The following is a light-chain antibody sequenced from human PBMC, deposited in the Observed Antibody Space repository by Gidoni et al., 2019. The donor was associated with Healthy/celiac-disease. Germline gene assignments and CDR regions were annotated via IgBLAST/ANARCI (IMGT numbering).Light chain of an antibody. J-gene: IGKJ2*01. CDR1: QDISNY. CDR3: QQYDNLLLT. V-gene: IGKV1-33*01. Sequence: DIQMTQSPSSLSASVGDRVTITCQASQDISNYLNWYQQKPGKAPKLLIYDASNLETGVPSRCSGSGSGTDFTFTISSLQPEDIATYYCQQYDNLLLTFGQGTKLEIK. CDR2: DAS.